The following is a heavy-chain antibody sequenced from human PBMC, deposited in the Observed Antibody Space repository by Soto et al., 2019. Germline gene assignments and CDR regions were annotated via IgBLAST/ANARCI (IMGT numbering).Heavy chain of an antibody. CDR2: ISGSGGST. CDR1: GFTFSSYA. D-gene: IGHD3-16*01. J-gene: IGHJ4*02. CDR3: ATTVPRIMIKAPHDGY. V-gene: IGHV3-23*01. Sequence: PGGSLRLSCAAPGFTFSSYAMSWVRQAPGKGLEWVSAISGSGGSTYYADSVKGRFTISRDNSKNTLYLQMNSLRAEDTAVYYCATTVPRIMIKAPHDGYWGQGTLVTVSS.